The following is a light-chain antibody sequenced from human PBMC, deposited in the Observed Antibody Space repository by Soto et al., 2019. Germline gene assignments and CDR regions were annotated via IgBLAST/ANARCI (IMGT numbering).Light chain of an antibody. V-gene: IGKV3-20*01. CDR1: PTVNSRD. CDR3: QHYGSSPPIT. J-gene: IGKJ5*01. CDR2: SAS. Sequence: EIVFTQSPCTLSLSPGERATLPCRASPTVNSRDLAWYQQKPGQAPRLLIYSASSRATGIPDRFSGSGSGPDFTLTISRVEPEDFAVYFCQHYGSSPPITFGQGTRLEVK.